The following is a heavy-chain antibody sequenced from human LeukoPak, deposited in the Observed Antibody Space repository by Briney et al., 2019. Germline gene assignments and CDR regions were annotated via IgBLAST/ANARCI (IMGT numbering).Heavy chain of an antibody. CDR1: GFTFSNAW. D-gene: IGHD3-22*01. CDR3: ASAYDSSGYYQTGYYFDY. CDR2: ISSSGSTI. Sequence: PGGSLRLSCAASGFTFSNAWMSWVRQAPGKGLEWVSYISSSGSTIYYADSVKGRFTISRDNAKNSLYLQMNSLRAEDTAVYYCASAYDSSGYYQTGYYFDYWGQGTLVTVSS. V-gene: IGHV3-11*04. J-gene: IGHJ4*02.